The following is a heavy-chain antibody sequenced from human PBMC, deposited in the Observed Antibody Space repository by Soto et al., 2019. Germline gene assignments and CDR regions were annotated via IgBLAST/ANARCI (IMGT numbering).Heavy chain of an antibody. CDR3: AHRVLCTVFGLVTTTAIYFDF. Sequence: QITLNESGATVVRPTETLTLTCRFSGFSLTTSGVGVGWIRQSPGKAPEWLALIYWDDDKRYSASLKSRLTITKDTSKNQVVLTVSDLDPTDKATYYCAHRVLCTVFGLVTTTAIYFDFWGQGTPVAVSS. V-gene: IGHV2-5*02. CDR2: IYWDDDK. D-gene: IGHD3-3*01. CDR1: GFSLTTSGVG. J-gene: IGHJ4*02.